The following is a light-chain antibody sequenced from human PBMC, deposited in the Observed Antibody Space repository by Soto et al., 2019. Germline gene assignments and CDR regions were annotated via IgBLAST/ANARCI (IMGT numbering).Light chain of an antibody. V-gene: IGKV1-12*01. CDR1: QDIGTW. Sequence: DIQMTQSPSSLSASVGDRVTITCRASQDIGTWLVWYQQKPGKAPTLLISGATNLQSGVPSRFSGGGSGTDFTLTISSLQPEDVATYYCQQANSFPTFGRGTRLEIK. CDR3: QQANSFPT. J-gene: IGKJ5*01. CDR2: GAT.